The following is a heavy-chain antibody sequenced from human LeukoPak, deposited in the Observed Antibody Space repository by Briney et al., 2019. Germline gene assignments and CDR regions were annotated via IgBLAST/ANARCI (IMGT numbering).Heavy chain of an antibody. CDR2: INHSGST. CDR3: AREFPVIVATIGGGGNNWFDP. J-gene: IGHJ5*02. Sequence: SETLSLTCTVSGGSISSSSYYWGWIRQPPGKGLEWIGEINHSGSTYYNPSLKSRVTISVDTSKNQFSLKLSSVTAADTAVYYCAREFPVIVATIGGGGNNWFDPWGQGTLVTVSS. V-gene: IGHV4-39*07. CDR1: GGSISSSSYY. D-gene: IGHD5-12*01.